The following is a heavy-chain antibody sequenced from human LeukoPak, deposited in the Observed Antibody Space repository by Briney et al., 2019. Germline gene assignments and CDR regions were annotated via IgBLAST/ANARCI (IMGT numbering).Heavy chain of an antibody. V-gene: IGHV1-18*01. CDR1: RYTFTNYG. CDR3: ARDGGSSRYYFDY. J-gene: IGHJ4*02. CDR2: ISAYNGNT. D-gene: IGHD3-16*02. Sequence: ASVKVSCKASRYTFTNYGITWVRPAPGQGLEWMGWISAYNGNTNYAQNLQGRVTMTTDTSTSTAYMEVRSLRSDDTAVYYCARDGGSSRYYFDYWGQGTLVTVSS.